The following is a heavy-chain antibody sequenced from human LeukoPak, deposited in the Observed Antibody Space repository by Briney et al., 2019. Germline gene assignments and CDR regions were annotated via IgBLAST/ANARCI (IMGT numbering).Heavy chain of an antibody. D-gene: IGHD1-26*01. J-gene: IGHJ4*02. Sequence: PGGSLRLSCTASGFTFSSYSMNWVRQAPGKGQEWVSYISSSSSTMYYADSVKGRFTISRDNAKNSLYLQMNSLGDEDTAVYYCARSGRYPTPFDYWGQGTLVTVSS. CDR2: ISSSSSTM. V-gene: IGHV3-48*02. CDR1: GFTFSSYS. CDR3: ARSGRYPTPFDY.